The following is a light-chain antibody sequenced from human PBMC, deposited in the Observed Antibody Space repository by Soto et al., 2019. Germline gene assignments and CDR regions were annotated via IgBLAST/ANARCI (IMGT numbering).Light chain of an antibody. CDR1: QSVNSN. CDR3: QHYNNWPPWT. CDR2: GAS. Sequence: EIVMTQSPATLSVSPGERATLSCRASQSVNSNLAWYQQKPGQAPRLLIYGASTRATGIPARFSGSGSGTEFTLTISSLQSEDFAVYYCQHYNNWPPWTFGQGNKVEIK. V-gene: IGKV3-15*01. J-gene: IGKJ1*01.